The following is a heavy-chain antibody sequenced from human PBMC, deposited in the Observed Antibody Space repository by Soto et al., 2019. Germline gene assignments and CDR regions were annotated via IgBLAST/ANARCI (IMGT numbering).Heavy chain of an antibody. V-gene: IGHV1-3*01. J-gene: IGHJ6*02. CDR2: INAGNGNT. CDR1: GYTFTSYG. CDR3: AGLRPYYNMDV. Sequence: ASVKVSCKASGYTFTSYGIHWVRQAPGQRLEWTGWINAGNGNTKYSEKFQGRVTVTRDTSASTAYLELSSLRSEDTAVYYCAGLRPYYNMDVWGQGTTVTVSS.